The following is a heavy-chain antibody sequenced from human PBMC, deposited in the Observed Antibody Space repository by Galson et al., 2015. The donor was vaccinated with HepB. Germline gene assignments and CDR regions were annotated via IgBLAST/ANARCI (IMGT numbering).Heavy chain of an antibody. D-gene: IGHD6-13*01. J-gene: IGHJ6*02. V-gene: IGHV1-69*17. CDR2: IIPIFGIA. Sequence: VKVSCKASGGTFSSYAISWVRQAPGQGLEWMGGIIPIFGIANYAQKFQGRVTITADKSTSTAYMELSSLRSEDTAVYYCARGYSSSWYGDGMDVWGQGTTVTVSS. CDR3: ARGYSSSWYGDGMDV. CDR1: GGTFSSYA.